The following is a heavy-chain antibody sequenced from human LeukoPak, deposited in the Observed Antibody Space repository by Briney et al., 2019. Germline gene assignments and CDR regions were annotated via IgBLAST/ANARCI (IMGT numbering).Heavy chain of an antibody. Sequence: GGSLRLSCAASGFTFSSYWMHWVRQAPGKGLEWVSSISSSSSYIYYADSVKGRFTISRDNAKNSLYLQMNSLRAEDTAVYYCARDVLVYAMTRPGYYYYYMDVWGKGTTVTISS. D-gene: IGHD3-3*01. J-gene: IGHJ6*03. CDR2: ISSSSSYI. V-gene: IGHV3-21*01. CDR3: ARDVLVYAMTRPGYYYYYMDV. CDR1: GFTFSSYW.